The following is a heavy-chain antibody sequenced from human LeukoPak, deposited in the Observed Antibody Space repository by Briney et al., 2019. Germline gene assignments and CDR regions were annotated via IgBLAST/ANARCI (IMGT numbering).Heavy chain of an antibody. J-gene: IGHJ4*02. Sequence: SVKVSCRASGGTFSSYAISWVRQAPGQGLEWMGWIIPIFGTANYAQKFQGRVTITTDESTSTAYMELSSLRSEDTAVYYCAGWGRIAAANPLDYWGQGTLVTVSS. V-gene: IGHV1-69*05. CDR2: IIPIFGTA. CDR1: GGTFSSYA. D-gene: IGHD6-13*01. CDR3: AGWGRIAAANPLDY.